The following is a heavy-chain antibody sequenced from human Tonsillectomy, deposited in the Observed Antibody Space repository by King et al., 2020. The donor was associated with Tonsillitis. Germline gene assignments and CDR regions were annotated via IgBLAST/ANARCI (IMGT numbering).Heavy chain of an antibody. Sequence: VRQMPGRGLEWMGRIDPIYSYTDYSPSLQCHVTISADKSISTADLQWSSLKASDTAIYYCERHDRSCGYYGNAFDIWGQGTMVTVSS. CDR3: ERHDRSCGYYGNAFDI. D-gene: IGHD3-22*01. J-gene: IGHJ3*02. V-gene: IGHV5-10-1*01. CDR2: IDPIYSYT.